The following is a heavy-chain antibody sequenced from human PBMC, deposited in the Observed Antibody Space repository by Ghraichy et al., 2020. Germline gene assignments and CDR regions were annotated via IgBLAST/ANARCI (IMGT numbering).Heavy chain of an antibody. V-gene: IGHV4-59*01. CDR3: ARSSIVVVIADAFDI. D-gene: IGHD2-21*01. CDR2: IYYSGST. Sequence: SETLSLTCTVSGGSISSYYWSWIRQPPGKGLEWIGYIYYSGSTNYNPSLKSRVTISVDTSKNQFSLKLSSVTAADTAVYYCARSSIVVVIADAFDIGGQGTMVTVSS. J-gene: IGHJ3*02. CDR1: GGSISSYY.